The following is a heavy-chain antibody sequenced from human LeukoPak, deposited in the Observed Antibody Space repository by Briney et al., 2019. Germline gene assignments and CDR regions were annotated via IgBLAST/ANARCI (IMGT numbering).Heavy chain of an antibody. CDR2: ISAYNGNT. CDR1: GYTFTNYG. J-gene: IGHJ4*02. CDR3: ARCTSGSCGTVWGVLDY. V-gene: IGHV1-18*01. D-gene: IGHD1-26*01. Sequence: ASVKVSCKASGYTFTNYGITWVRQAPGQGLEWMGWISAYNGNTNYAQKLQGRVTMTTDTSTSTAYMELRSLRSDDTAVYYCARCTSGSCGTVWGVLDYWGKGTLVTVSS.